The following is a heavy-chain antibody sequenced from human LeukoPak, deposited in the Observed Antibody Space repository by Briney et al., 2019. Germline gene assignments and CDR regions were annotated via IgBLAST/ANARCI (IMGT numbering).Heavy chain of an antibody. Sequence: ASVKVSCKASGGTFSSYAISWVRQAPGQGLEWMGGIIPIFGTANYAQKFQGRVTITADKSTSTAYMELSSLRSEDTAVYYCARVFIWFGGSRNWFDPWGQGTLVTVSS. CDR3: ARVFIWFGGSRNWFDP. V-gene: IGHV1-69*06. J-gene: IGHJ5*02. D-gene: IGHD3-10*01. CDR2: IIPIFGTA. CDR1: GGTFSSYA.